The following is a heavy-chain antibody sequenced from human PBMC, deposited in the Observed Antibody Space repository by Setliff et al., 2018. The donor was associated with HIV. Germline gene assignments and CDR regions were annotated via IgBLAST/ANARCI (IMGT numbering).Heavy chain of an antibody. CDR1: GGSIRSNDW. D-gene: IGHD6-6*01. J-gene: IGHJ6*03. Sequence: PLETLSLTCTVSGGSIRSNDWWSWVRQPPGKGLELIGEIHHSGSTNYNPSLKSRVTISVDTSENQFSLKVTSVTAADTAVYYCARGDGSLAAHPSRYSFYYMDVWGKGTTVTVSS. CDR3: ARGDGSLAAHPSRYSFYYMDV. V-gene: IGHV4-4*02. CDR2: IHHSGST.